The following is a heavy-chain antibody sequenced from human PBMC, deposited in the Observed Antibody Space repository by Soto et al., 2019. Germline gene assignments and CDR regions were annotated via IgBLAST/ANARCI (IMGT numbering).Heavy chain of an antibody. V-gene: IGHV4-34*01. CDR2: INHSGST. CDR1: GGSFSGYY. J-gene: IGHJ4*03. D-gene: IGHD2-8*02. Sequence: SETLSLTCAVYGGSFSGYYWTWIRQPPGTGLEWIGEINHSGSTNYNPSLKSRVTISVDTSKNQFSLKLTSVTAADTAVYYCAREKITGLFDYWGQGKLVTFSS. CDR3: AREKITGLFDY.